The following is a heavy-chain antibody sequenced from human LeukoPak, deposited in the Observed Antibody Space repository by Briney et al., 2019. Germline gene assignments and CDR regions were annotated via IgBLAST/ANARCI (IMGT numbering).Heavy chain of an antibody. J-gene: IGHJ4*02. CDR2: MNPDSGDT. CDR1: GYTFTSYE. Sequence: GASAKVSCKASGYTFTSYEINWVRQATGQGLEWLGWMNPDSGDTAYVQKFQGRITMTRSTSISTAYMELSSLRSEDTAVYYCARGLGTYDSSELTWPMISFWGQGTLVTVSS. CDR3: ARGLGTYDSSELTWPMISF. V-gene: IGHV1-8*01. D-gene: IGHD3-22*01.